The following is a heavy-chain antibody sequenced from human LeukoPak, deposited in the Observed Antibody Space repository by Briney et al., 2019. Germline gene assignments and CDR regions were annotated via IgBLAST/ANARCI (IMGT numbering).Heavy chain of an antibody. J-gene: IGHJ4*02. CDR3: ARGHDYGDYPPRLNLDY. CDR2: INHSGST. Sequence: SETLSLTCAVYGGSFSGYYWSWIRQPPGKGLEWIGEINHSGSTNYNPSLKSRVTISVDTSKNQFSLKLSSVTAADTAVYYCARGHDYGDYPPRLNLDYWGQGTLVTVSS. D-gene: IGHD4-17*01. CDR1: GGSFSGYY. V-gene: IGHV4-34*01.